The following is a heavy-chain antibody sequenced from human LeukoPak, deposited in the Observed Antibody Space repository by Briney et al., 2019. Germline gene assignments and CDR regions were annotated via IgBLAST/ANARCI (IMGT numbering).Heavy chain of an antibody. CDR1: GGSFSGYY. J-gene: IGHJ6*03. CDR2: INHSRST. CDR3: ARHHLRMVRGGMDV. V-gene: IGHV4-34*01. D-gene: IGHD3-10*01. Sequence: PSETLSLTCAVYGGSFSGYYWSWIRQPPGKGLEWIGEINHSRSTNYNPSLKSRVTISVDTSKNQFSLKLSSVTAADTAVYYCARHHLRMVRGGMDVWGRGTTVTISS.